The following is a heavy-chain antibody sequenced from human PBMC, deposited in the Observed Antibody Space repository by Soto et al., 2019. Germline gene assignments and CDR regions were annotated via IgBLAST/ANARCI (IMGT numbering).Heavy chain of an antibody. J-gene: IGHJ5*02. CDR3: ARRSRSGYDWVGYNWFDP. CDR1: GYSFPSHW. CDR2: IYPGDSDT. Sequence: PGESLKISCKGSGYSFPSHWIAWVLQMPWKGLEWMGLIYPGDSDTRYSPSFQGRVIISADKSISTAYLQWSSLKASDTAMYYCARRSRSGYDWVGYNWFDPWGQGTLVTVSS. V-gene: IGHV5-51*01. D-gene: IGHD5-12*01.